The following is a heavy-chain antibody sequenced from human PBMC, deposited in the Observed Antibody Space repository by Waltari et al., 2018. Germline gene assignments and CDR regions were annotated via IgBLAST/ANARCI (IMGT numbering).Heavy chain of an antibody. V-gene: IGHV3-7*01. J-gene: IGHJ1*01. CDR1: GFTFSSYW. CDR2: IKQDGSEK. Sequence: EVQLVESGGGLVQPGGSLRLSCAASGFTFSSYWMSWVRQAPGKGLEWVANIKQDGSEKYYVDSVKGRFTISRDNAKNSLYLQMNSLRAEDTAVYYCARLGTRSSSSAPIQHWGQGTLVTVSS. D-gene: IGHD6-13*01. CDR3: ARLGTRSSSSAPIQH.